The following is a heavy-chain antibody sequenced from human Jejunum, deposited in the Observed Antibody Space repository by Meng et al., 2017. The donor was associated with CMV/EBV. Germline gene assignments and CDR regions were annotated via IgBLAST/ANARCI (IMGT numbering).Heavy chain of an antibody. D-gene: IGHD2-2*01. CDR1: FSSYW. V-gene: IGHV3-7*01. Sequence: FSSYWMSWVRPAPGKGLEWVATIKSDGSQKHYVDSVKGRFTISRDNAKNSLHLQMDSLRAEDTAVYHCARDCSTNCPFQPRGDYWGQGTLVTVSS. CDR3: ARDCSTNCPFQPRGDY. J-gene: IGHJ4*02. CDR2: IKSDGSQK.